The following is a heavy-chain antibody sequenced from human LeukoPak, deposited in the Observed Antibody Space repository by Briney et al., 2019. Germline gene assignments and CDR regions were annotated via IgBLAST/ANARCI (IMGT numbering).Heavy chain of an antibody. CDR3: AREYSSSADPFDY. D-gene: IGHD6-6*01. CDR2: MNPNSGNT. Sequence: ASVKVSCKASGYTFTSYDINWVRQATGQGLERMGWMNPNSGNTGYAQKFQGRVTMTRNTSISTAYMELSSLRSEDTAVYYCAREYSSSADPFDYWGQGTLVTVSS. V-gene: IGHV1-8*01. CDR1: GYTFTSYD. J-gene: IGHJ4*02.